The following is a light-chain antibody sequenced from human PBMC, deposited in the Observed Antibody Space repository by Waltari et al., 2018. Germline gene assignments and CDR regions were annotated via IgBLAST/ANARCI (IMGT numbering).Light chain of an antibody. V-gene: IGKV3-20*01. J-gene: IGKJ4*01. CDR2: DAS. CDR1: QSVR. CDR3: QQFDRSPPVT. Sequence: VLPPSPGPLPVSPGERATLSCRASQSVRLAWYQQKPGQAPRLLIHDASKRAAGIPDRFSGSGSGTDFTLTISRLEPEDFAVYYCQQFDRSPPVTFGGGTKVEIK.